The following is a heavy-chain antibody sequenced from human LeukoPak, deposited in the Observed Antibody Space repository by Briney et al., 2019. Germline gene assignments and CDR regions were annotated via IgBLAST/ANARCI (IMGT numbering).Heavy chain of an antibody. CDR1: GGSISSSSYY. CDR3: ARRRTSSSWYYGMDV. D-gene: IGHD6-13*01. V-gene: IGHV4-61*05. Sequence: SETLSLTCTVSGGSISSSSYYWGWLRQPPGKGLEWIGWIEYIHNDGTTNYNPSLTSRVTISGDMANNQISLILSSVTAADTDVYDCARRRTSSSWYYGMDVWGQGTTVTVSS. CDR2: IHNDGTT. J-gene: IGHJ6*02.